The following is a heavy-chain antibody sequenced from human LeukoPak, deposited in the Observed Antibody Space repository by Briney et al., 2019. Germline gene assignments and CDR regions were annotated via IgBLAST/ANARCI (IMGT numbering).Heavy chain of an antibody. Sequence: GGSLRLSFAASGFTFSSTWMHWVRQSAGKGLVWVSHINSDETTTYADSVKGRFTISRDNAKNTLYLQMNSLRAEDTAVYYCAALTGFWGQGTLVTVSS. CDR2: INSDETT. D-gene: IGHD4-11*01. CDR3: AALTGF. CDR1: GFTFSSTW. J-gene: IGHJ4*02. V-gene: IGHV3-74*01.